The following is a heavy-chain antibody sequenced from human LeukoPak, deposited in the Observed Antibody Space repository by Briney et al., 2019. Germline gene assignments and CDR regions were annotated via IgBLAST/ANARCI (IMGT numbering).Heavy chain of an antibody. Sequence: GGSLRLSCAASGFTFSSYGMHWVRQAPGKGLEWVAFIRYDGSNKYYADSAKGRFTISRDNSKNTLYLQMNSLRAEDTAVYYCAKDRSSSWFSFDYWGQGTLVTVSS. CDR2: IRYDGSNK. CDR3: AKDRSSSWFSFDY. J-gene: IGHJ4*02. V-gene: IGHV3-30*02. D-gene: IGHD6-13*01. CDR1: GFTFSSYG.